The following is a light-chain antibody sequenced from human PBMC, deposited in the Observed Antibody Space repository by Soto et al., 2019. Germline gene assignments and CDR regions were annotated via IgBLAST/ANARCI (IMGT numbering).Light chain of an antibody. Sequence: DIQMTQSPSSLSASVGDRVTITCQASQDINNYLNWYQQKPGKAPKLLIYDASNLETGVPSRFSGSGSGTDFTFTISSLQPEDIATYYCQQYDNIRLTVGGGTKVDIK. J-gene: IGKJ4*01. CDR1: QDINNY. CDR2: DAS. CDR3: QQYDNIRLT. V-gene: IGKV1-33*01.